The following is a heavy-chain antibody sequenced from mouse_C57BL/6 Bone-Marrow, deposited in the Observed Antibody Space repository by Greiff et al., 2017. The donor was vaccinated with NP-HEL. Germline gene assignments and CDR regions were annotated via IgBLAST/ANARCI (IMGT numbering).Heavy chain of an antibody. CDR3: ARGIITTVVAFDY. CDR2: ISYDGSN. CDR1: GYSITSGYY. J-gene: IGHJ2*01. D-gene: IGHD1-1*01. V-gene: IGHV3-6*01. Sequence: VQLKESGPGLVKPSQSLSLTCSVTGYSITSGYYWNWIRQFPGNKLEWMGYISYDGSNNYNPSLKNRISITRDTSKNQFFLKLNSVTTEDTATYYCARGIITTVVAFDYWGQGTTLTVSS.